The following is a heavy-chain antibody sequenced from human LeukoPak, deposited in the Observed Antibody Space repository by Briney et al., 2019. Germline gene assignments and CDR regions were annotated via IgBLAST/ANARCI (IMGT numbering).Heavy chain of an antibody. Sequence: PSETLSLTCTVSGGSISSGGYYWGWIRQPPGKGLEWIGSIYYSGSTYYNPSLKSRVTISVDTSKNQFSLKLSSVTAADTAVYYCARFGFIAARRFDYWGQGTLVTVSS. CDR3: ARFGFIAARRFDY. J-gene: IGHJ4*02. V-gene: IGHV4-39*01. D-gene: IGHD6-6*01. CDR1: GGSISSGGYY. CDR2: IYYSGST.